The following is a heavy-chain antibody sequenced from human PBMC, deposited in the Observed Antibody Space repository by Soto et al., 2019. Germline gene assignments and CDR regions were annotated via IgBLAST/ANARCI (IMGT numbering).Heavy chain of an antibody. CDR2: ISYDGSNK. D-gene: IGHD2-2*01. CDR3: AKVSDIVVVPAAPDYYYGMDV. CDR1: GFTFSSYG. V-gene: IGHV3-30*18. J-gene: IGHJ6*02. Sequence: GGSLRLSCAASGFTFSSYGMHWVRQAPGKGLEWVAVISYDGSNKYYADSVKGRFTISRDNSKNTLYLQMNSLRAEDTAVYYCAKVSDIVVVPAAPDYYYGMDVWGQGTTVTVSS.